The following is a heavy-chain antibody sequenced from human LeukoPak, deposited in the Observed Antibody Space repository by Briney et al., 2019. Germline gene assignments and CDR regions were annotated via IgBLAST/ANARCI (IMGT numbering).Heavy chain of an antibody. CDR1: GFTFSSYA. V-gene: IGHV3-23*01. D-gene: IGHD3-16*01. CDR2: ISGSGGST. Sequence: GGSLRLSCAASGFTFSSYAMSWVRQAPGKGLEWVSLISGSGGSTYYADSVKGRFTISRDNSKNTLYLQMNSLRAEDTAVFYRAKDRDDYVWGSYLGAFDIWGQGTMVTVSS. J-gene: IGHJ3*02. CDR3: AKDRDDYVWGSYLGAFDI.